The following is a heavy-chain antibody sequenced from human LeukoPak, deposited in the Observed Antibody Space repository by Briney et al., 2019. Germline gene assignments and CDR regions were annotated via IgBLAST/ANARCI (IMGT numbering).Heavy chain of an antibody. Sequence: GGSLRLSCAASGFTFSSYWMHWVRRAPGKGLVWVSRINSDGSSTSYADSVKGRFTISRDNAKNTLYLQMNSLRAEDTAVYYCARALYDYGDYPYYFDYWGQGTLVTVSS. CDR1: GFTFSSYW. CDR2: INSDGSST. CDR3: ARALYDYGDYPYYFDY. J-gene: IGHJ4*02. D-gene: IGHD4-17*01. V-gene: IGHV3-74*01.